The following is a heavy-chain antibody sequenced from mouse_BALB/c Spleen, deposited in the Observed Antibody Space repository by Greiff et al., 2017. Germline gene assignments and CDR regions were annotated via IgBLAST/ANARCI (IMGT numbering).Heavy chain of an antibody. CDR1: GFTFSSFG. V-gene: IGHV5-17*02. D-gene: IGHD2-14*01. Sequence: EVQLVESGGGLVQPGGSRKLSCAASGFTFSSFGMHWVRQAPEKGLEWVAYISSGSSTIYYADTVKGRSAISRDNPKNTLFLQMTSLRSEDTAMYYCARTGYDCVVAYWGQGTLVTVSA. CDR2: ISSGSSTI. CDR3: ARTGYDCVVAY. J-gene: IGHJ3*01.